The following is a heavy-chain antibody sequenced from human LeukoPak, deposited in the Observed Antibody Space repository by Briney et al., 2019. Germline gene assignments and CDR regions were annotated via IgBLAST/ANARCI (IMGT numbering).Heavy chain of an antibody. D-gene: IGHD1-1*01. CDR1: GFTFSSYG. V-gene: IGHV3-33*08. J-gene: IGHJ6*02. CDR2: IWLDGSSK. Sequence: GGSLRLSCAASGFTFSSYGMHWVRQAPGKGLEWVAVIWLDGSSKYYADSVKGRFTISRDNSRNTLSLHMESLRAEDTAVYYCARDQIDNSHYHYGMDVWGQGTTVTVSS. CDR3: ARDQIDNSHYHYGMDV.